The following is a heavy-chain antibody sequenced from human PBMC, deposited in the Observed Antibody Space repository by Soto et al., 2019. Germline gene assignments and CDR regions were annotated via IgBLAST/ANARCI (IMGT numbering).Heavy chain of an antibody. CDR3: ARNEALHSFDS. CDR2: ISPYNGNT. Sequence: QVQLVQSGAEVKKPGASVKVSCKASGYTFTSYGISWVRQAPGQGREWMGWISPYNGNTNYAKRLHGRVTMTTDTTTSTAYMALRSMRSDDTAVYYCARNEALHSFDSWGQGILVTVSS. J-gene: IGHJ5*01. D-gene: IGHD2-15*01. CDR1: GYTFTSYG. V-gene: IGHV1-18*01.